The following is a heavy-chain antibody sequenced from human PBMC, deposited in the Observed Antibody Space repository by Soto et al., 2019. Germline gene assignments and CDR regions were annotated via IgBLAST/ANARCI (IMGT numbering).Heavy chain of an antibody. V-gene: IGHV4-30-4*01. D-gene: IGHD3-16*01. CDR2: IYYSGNT. CDR1: GGSTSSDNY. CDR3: AREGGESSDGLYYFDF. Sequence: SETLSLTCTVSGGSTSSDNYWSWIRQPPGKGLEWIGHIYYSGNTDYNPSLKSRLAISIDTSKNQFSLKLSSVTAADTAVYFCAREGGESSDGLYYFDFWGQGIPVTVSS. J-gene: IGHJ4*02.